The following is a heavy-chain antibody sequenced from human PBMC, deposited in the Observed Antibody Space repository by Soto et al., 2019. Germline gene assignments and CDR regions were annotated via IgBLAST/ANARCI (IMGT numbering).Heavy chain of an antibody. CDR1: GGSMSSGGYY. J-gene: IGHJ4*02. CDR2: IYFSGST. CDR3: ARSPHIQLWSYPSDY. V-gene: IGHV4-31*03. D-gene: IGHD5-18*01. Sequence: SXTLSLTCTVSGGSMSSGGYYWSWIRQHPGKGLEWIGYIYFSGSTYYNPSLKSRVTISVDTSKNQFSLKLSSVTAADTAVYYCARSPHIQLWSYPSDYWGQGTLVTVSS.